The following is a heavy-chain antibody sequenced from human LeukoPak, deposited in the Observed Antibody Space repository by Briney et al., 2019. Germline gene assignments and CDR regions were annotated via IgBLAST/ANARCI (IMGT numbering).Heavy chain of an antibody. J-gene: IGHJ6*02. V-gene: IGHV1-2*02. Sequence: ASVKVSCKASGYTFTGYYMHWVRQAPGQGLEWMGWINPNSGGTNYAQKFQGRVTMTRDTSISTAYMELSRLRSDDTAVCYCARTPEKPVGYYGMDVWGQGTTVTVSS. CDR3: ARTPEKPVGYYGMDV. CDR2: INPNSGGT. CDR1: GYTFTGYY. D-gene: IGHD3-16*01.